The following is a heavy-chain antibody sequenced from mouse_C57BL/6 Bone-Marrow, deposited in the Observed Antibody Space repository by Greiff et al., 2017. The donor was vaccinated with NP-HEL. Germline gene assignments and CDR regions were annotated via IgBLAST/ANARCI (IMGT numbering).Heavy chain of an antibody. CDR2: ISYDGSN. CDR1: GYSITSGYY. V-gene: IGHV3-6*01. CDR3: ARIDGPTGTGFAY. J-gene: IGHJ3*01. Sequence: DVQLVESGPGLVKPSQSLSLTCSVTGYSITSGYYWNWIRQFPGNKLEWMGYISYDGSNNYNQSLKNRISITRDTSKNQFFLKLNSVTTEDTATYYCARIDGPTGTGFAYWGQGTLVTVSA. D-gene: IGHD4-1*02.